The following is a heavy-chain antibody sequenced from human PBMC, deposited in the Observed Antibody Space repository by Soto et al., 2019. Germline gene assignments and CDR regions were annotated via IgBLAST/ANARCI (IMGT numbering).Heavy chain of an antibody. CDR1: GYTFTSYG. D-gene: IGHD3-22*01. J-gene: IGHJ3*02. Sequence: ASVKVSFKASGYTFTSYGISWVRQAPGQGLEWMGWISAYNGNTNYAQKLQGRVTMTTDTSTSTAYMELRSLRSDDTAVYYCARETYYYDSSGYPLSNAFDIWGQGTMVTVSS. V-gene: IGHV1-18*04. CDR3: ARETYYYDSSGYPLSNAFDI. CDR2: ISAYNGNT.